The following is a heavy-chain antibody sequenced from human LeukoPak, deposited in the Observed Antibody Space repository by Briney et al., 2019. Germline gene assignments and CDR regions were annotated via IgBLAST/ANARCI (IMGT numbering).Heavy chain of an antibody. CDR1: GYTFTTYD. CDR2: MNPNSGNK. V-gene: IGHV1-8*01. CDR3: ARVFCVHGVCYTGDWFDP. Sequence: ASVKVSYKASGYTFTTYDINWVRQAPGQGLEWMGWMNPNSGNKGYAQKFQGRVTMTRNTSISTAYMELSSLRSEDTAVYYCARVFCVHGVCYTGDWFDPWGQGTLVTVPS. J-gene: IGHJ5*02. D-gene: IGHD2-8*01.